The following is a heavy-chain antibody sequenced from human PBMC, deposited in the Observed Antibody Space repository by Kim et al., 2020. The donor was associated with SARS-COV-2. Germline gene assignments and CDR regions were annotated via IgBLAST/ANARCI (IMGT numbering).Heavy chain of an antibody. CDR1: GFTFSSYW. J-gene: IGHJ4*02. V-gene: IGHV3-7*01. CDR2: IKQDGSEK. Sequence: GGSLRLSCAASGFTFSSYWMSWVRQAPGKGLEWVANIKQDGSEKYYVDSVKGRFTISRDNAKNSLYLQMNSLRAEDTAVYYCARWPMSVLLWFGELYFDYWGQGTLVTVSS. D-gene: IGHD3-10*01. CDR3: ARWPMSVLLWFGELYFDY.